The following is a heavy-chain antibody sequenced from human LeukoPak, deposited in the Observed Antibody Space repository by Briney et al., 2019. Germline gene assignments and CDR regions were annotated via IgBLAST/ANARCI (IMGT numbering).Heavy chain of an antibody. D-gene: IGHD5-18*01. CDR3: VRFLGPGGNSYASGY. Sequence: PGGSLRLSCAASGFTFSSYSMTWVRQAPGRGLGWVSSIHSSSIYIYYADSVKGRFIISRDNAKNSLYLQMSSLRAEDTAVYYCVRFLGPGGNSYASGYWGQGTLVTVSS. CDR1: GFTFSSYS. J-gene: IGHJ4*02. V-gene: IGHV3-21*01. CDR2: IHSSSIYI.